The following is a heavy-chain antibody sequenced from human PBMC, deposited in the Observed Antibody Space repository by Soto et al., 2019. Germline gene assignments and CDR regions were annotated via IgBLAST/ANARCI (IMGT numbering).Heavy chain of an antibody. D-gene: IGHD1-26*01. Sequence: QVQLVQSGAEVKKPGSSVKVSCKTSGGTFSTCTIVWVRQAPGEGLEWMGGIIPIFGTANYAQKFQDRVTITADKSTNTAFMELSSLKSEDTAMYYCASSSGNNYGVGTNYYFDYWGHGTLVTVSS. CDR3: ASSSGNNYGVGTNYYFDY. J-gene: IGHJ4*01. CDR2: IIPIFGTA. CDR1: GGTFSTCT. V-gene: IGHV1-69*06.